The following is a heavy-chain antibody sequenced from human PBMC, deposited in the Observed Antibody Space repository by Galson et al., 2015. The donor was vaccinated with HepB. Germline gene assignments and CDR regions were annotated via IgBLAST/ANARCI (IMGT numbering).Heavy chain of an antibody. V-gene: IGHV1-46*01. Sequence: SVKVSCKASGYTFTSYGIRWVRQAPGQGLEWMGIINPSGGSTSYAQKFQGRVTMTTDTSTSTAYMELRSLRSDDTAVYYCARVEGYSGYEFDYWGQGTLVTVSS. CDR1: GYTFTSYG. CDR3: ARVEGYSGYEFDY. J-gene: IGHJ4*02. D-gene: IGHD5-12*01. CDR2: INPSGGST.